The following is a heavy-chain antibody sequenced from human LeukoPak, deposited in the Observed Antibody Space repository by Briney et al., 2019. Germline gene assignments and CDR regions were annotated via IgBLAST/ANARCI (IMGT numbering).Heavy chain of an antibody. J-gene: IGHJ3*02. D-gene: IGHD2-21*02. V-gene: IGHV4-61*01. Sequence: PSETLSLTCTVSGGSISSSSYYWSWLRQPPGKGLEYIGYTHYSGATNYNPSLKSRVTISLDTSGNQFSLKLSSVTAADTAVYYCASGYCGGACQLGGVDMWGQGTMVTVSS. CDR2: THYSGAT. CDR3: ASGYCGGACQLGGVDM. CDR1: GGSISSSSYY.